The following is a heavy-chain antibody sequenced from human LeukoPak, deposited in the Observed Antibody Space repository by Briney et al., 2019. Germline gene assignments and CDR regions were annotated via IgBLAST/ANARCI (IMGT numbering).Heavy chain of an antibody. Sequence: GGSLRLSCAASGFTFDDYGMNWVRQATGKGLEWVSGINWNGGSTGYADSVKGRFTISRDNAKNSLYLQMNSLRAEDTALYYCAREQYGSDDALDIWGRGTMVTVSS. J-gene: IGHJ3*02. CDR3: AREQYGSDDALDI. CDR2: INWNGGST. V-gene: IGHV3-20*04. CDR1: GFTFDDYG. D-gene: IGHD4-17*01.